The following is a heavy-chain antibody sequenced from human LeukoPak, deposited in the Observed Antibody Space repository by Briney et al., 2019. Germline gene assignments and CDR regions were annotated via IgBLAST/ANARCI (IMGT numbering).Heavy chain of an antibody. Sequence: GGSLRLSCGASGFTFDDYAMHWVRQAPGKGLERVPGISWNSGSIDYADSVKGRFTISRDNAKNSLYLQMKSLSAANTALYYCAKEILRDTNGWYGAAFAIWGQGTMVTVSP. CDR2: ISWNSGSI. J-gene: IGHJ3*02. CDR1: GFTFDDYA. V-gene: IGHV3-9*01. D-gene: IGHD6-19*01. CDR3: AKEILRDTNGWYGAAFAI.